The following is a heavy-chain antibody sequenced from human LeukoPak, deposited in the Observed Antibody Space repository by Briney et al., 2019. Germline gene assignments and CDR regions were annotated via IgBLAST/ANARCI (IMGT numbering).Heavy chain of an antibody. CDR1: GGSISSYY. Sequence: SETLSLTCTVSGGSISSYYWSWIRQPPGKGLEWIGYIYYSGSTNYNPSLKSRVTISVDTSKNQFSLKLSPVTAADTAVYYRARSYYYGSGSYYPHYWGQGTLVTVSS. J-gene: IGHJ4*02. CDR3: ARSYYYGSGSYYPHY. D-gene: IGHD3-10*01. CDR2: IYYSGST. V-gene: IGHV4-59*01.